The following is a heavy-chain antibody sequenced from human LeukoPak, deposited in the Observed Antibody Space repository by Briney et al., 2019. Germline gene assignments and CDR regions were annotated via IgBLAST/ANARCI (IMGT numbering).Heavy chain of an antibody. J-gene: IGHJ4*02. D-gene: IGHD3-22*01. CDR2: IYSGGST. CDR3: AREHSSPHYFDY. CDR1: GFTVSSNY. V-gene: IGHV3-53*01. Sequence: GGSLRLSCAASGFTVSSNYMSWVGQAPGKGLEWVSVIYSGGSTYYADSVEGRFTISRDNSKNTLYLQMNSLRAEDTAVYYCAREHSSPHYFDYWGQGTLVTVSS.